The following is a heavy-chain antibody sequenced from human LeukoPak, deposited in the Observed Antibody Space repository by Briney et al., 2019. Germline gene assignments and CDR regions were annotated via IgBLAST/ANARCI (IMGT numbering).Heavy chain of an antibody. J-gene: IGHJ4*02. CDR2: INPSGGST. CDR1: GYTFTSYY. CDR3: ARDVSGTCGY. D-gene: IGHD3-10*01. Sequence: ASVKVSCKASGYTFTSYYMHWVRQAPGQGLEWMGIINPSGGSTSYAQKFQGRVTMTTDTSTSTAYMELRSLRSDDTAVYYCARDVSGTCGYWGQGTLVTVSS. V-gene: IGHV1-46*01.